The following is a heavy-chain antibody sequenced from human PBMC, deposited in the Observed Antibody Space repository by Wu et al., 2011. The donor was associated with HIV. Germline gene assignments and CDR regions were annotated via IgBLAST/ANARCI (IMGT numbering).Heavy chain of an antibody. CDR2: ISAYNADT. CDR1: GYTLISYG. Sequence: QIQLVQSGAEVQKPGASVTVSCKASGYTLISYGISWVRQAPGQGPEWMGWISAYNADTNYAQKFQGRVTMTADTSTSTVYMELRSLTSDDTAVYYCARSGEAAAHYYYYLNIWGEGTTVTVSS. J-gene: IGHJ6*03. V-gene: IGHV1-18*01. D-gene: IGHD2-21*01. CDR3: ARSGEAAAHYYYYLNI.